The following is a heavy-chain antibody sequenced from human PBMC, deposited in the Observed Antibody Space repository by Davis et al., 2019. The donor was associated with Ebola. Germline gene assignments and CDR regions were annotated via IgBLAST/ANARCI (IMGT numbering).Heavy chain of an antibody. CDR1: GYTFTSYG. V-gene: IGHV1-18*01. CDR2: ISPLNGDT. CDR3: ARGNWNPYYGMDV. Sequence: ASVKVSCKASGYTFTSYGISWVRQAPGQGLEWMGWISPLNGDTKYSQQNLQGRVTMTTDTSTSTAYMELRSLRSDDTAVYYCARGNWNPYYGMDVWGQGTTVTVSS. D-gene: IGHD1-20*01. J-gene: IGHJ6*02.